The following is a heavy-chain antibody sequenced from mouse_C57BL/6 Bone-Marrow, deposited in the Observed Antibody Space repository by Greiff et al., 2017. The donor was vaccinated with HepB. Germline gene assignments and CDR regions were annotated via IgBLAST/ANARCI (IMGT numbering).Heavy chain of an antibody. CDR3: ARSGDPAWFAY. Sequence: VQLQQSGAELVRPGTSVKVSCKASGYAFTNYLIEWVKQRPGQGLEWIGVINPGSGGTNYNEKFKGKATLTADKSSSTAYMQLSSLTSEDSGVYFGARSGDPAWFAYWGQGTLVTVSA. V-gene: IGHV1-54*01. J-gene: IGHJ3*01. CDR1: GYAFTNYL. D-gene: IGHD3-2*02. CDR2: INPGSGGT.